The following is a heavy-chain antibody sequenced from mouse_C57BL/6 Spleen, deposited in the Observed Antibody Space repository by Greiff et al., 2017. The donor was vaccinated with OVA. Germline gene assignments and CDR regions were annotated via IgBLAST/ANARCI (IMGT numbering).Heavy chain of an antibody. CDR2: ISGGGGNT. D-gene: IGHD2-1*01. J-gene: IGHJ3*01. V-gene: IGHV5-9*01. CDR3: ARQGLYYGNYVSFAY. CDR1: GFTFSSYT. Sequence: EVMLVESGGGLVKPGGSLKLSCAASGFTFSSYTMSWVRQTPEKRLEWVATISGGGGNTYYPDSVKGRFTISRDNAKNTLYLQMSSLRSEDTALYYCARQGLYYGNYVSFAYWGQGTLVTVSA.